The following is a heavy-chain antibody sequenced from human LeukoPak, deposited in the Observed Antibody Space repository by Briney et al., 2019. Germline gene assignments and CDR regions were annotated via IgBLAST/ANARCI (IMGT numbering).Heavy chain of an antibody. CDR2: TYYSGST. CDR3: ARDLAVDIVVVPAAMIAFDI. V-gene: IGHV4-39*07. CDR1: GDSISSRNYY. Sequence: SETLSLTCSVSGDSISSRNYYWGWLRQPPGKGLEWIGSTYYSGSTYYNPSLKSRVIISVDTSKNQFSLKLSSVTAADTAVYYCARDLAVDIVVVPAAMIAFDIWGQGTMVTVSS. D-gene: IGHD2-2*01. J-gene: IGHJ3*02.